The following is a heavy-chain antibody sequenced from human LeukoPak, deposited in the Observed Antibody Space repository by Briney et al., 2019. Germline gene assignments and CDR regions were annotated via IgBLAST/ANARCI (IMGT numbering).Heavy chain of an antibody. D-gene: IGHD1-26*01. CDR3: AKDLGRYRNNYFDY. CDR1: GFTFSSYA. CDR2: ISGSGGFT. J-gene: IGHJ4*02. Sequence: PGGSLRLSCAASGFTFSSYAMSWVRQAPGKGLEWVSAISGSGGFTYYADSVKGRFTISRDNSKNTLYLQMNSLRAEDTAVYYCAKDLGRYRNNYFDYWGQGTLVTVSS. V-gene: IGHV3-23*01.